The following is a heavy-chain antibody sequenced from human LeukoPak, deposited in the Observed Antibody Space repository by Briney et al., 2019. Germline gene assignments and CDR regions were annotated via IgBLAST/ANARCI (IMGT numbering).Heavy chain of an antibody. D-gene: IGHD6-19*01. V-gene: IGHV4-59*01. CDR3: ARVGPSSGWGRPYDY. CDR1: GGSISSYY. CDR2: IYYSGST. J-gene: IGHJ4*02. Sequence: SETLSLTCTVSGGSISSYYWSWIRQPPGKGLEWIGYIYYSGSTNYNPSLKSRVTISVDTSKNQFSLKLSSVTAADTAVYYCARVGPSSGWGRPYDYWGQGTLVTVSS.